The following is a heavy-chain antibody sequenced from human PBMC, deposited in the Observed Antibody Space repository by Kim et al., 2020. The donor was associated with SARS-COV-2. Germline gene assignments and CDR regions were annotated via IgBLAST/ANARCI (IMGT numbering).Heavy chain of an antibody. J-gene: IGHJ6*02. V-gene: IGHV4-61*09. CDR3: ARGHKQALLQRDQDYFGKDV. Sequence: SETLSLTCTVSGGSIGSGSYFWSWIRQPAGKAPEWIGHIYVKGTATYNPSLKSRLSISVDTSKNQFSLRLNSVTAADTAVYYCARGHKQALLQRDQDYFGKDVWGQGTTVTVSS. D-gene: IGHD3-22*01. CDR1: GGSIGSGSYF. CDR2: IYVKGTA.